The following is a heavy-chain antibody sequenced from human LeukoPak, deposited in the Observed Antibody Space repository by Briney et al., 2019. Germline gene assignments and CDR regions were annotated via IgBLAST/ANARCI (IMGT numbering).Heavy chain of an antibody. CDR2: ISGGGGST. Sequence: PGGSLRLSCAASGFTFSSYAMSWVRQAPGKGLEWVSAISGGGGSTYYADSVKGRFTVSRDDSKNTLYLQMNSLRAEDTAVYYCAKGYVGELETYFDYWGQGTQVTVSS. V-gene: IGHV3-23*01. CDR1: GFTFSSYA. D-gene: IGHD1-1*01. J-gene: IGHJ4*02. CDR3: AKGYVGELETYFDY.